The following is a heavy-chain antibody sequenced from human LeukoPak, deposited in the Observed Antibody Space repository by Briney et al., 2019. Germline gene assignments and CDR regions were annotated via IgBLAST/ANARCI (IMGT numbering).Heavy chain of an antibody. J-gene: IGHJ4*02. Sequence: GASVKVSCKASGYTFTGYYMHWVRQPPGQGLEWMGWINPNSGGTNYAQKFQGRVTMTRDTSISTAYMELSRLRSDDTAVYYCARVVVGATGRLFDYWGQGTLVTVSS. CDR3: ARVVVGATGRLFDY. CDR1: GYTFTGYY. V-gene: IGHV1-2*02. D-gene: IGHD1-26*01. CDR2: INPNSGGT.